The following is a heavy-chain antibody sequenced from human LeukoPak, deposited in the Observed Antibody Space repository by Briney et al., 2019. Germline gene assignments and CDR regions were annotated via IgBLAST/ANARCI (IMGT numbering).Heavy chain of an antibody. V-gene: IGHV1-8*01. CDR3: ARGAFLPQYRRDFDP. J-gene: IGHJ5*02. D-gene: IGHD6-6*01. Sequence: ASVKVSCKASGYTFTSYDINWVRQATGQGLEWMGWMNPNNNNVGYAQKFQGRVTMTRDTSISTACMELGSLTSEDTAVYYCARGAFLPQYRRDFDPWGRGTLVTVSS. CDR1: GYTFTSYD. CDR2: MNPNNNNV.